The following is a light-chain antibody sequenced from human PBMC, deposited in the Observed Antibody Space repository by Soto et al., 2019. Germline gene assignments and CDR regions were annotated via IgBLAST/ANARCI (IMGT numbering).Light chain of an antibody. Sequence: EIVMTQSPATLSVSPGERATLSCRASQSVSSNLAWYQQTPGQTPRLLIYGASIRAPGTPARFSGSGSGTEFTLTISSLQAEDVAVYYCQQYYSNPFTFGGGTKVDIK. J-gene: IGKJ4*01. V-gene: IGKV3-15*01. CDR3: QQYYSNPFT. CDR2: GAS. CDR1: QSVSSN.